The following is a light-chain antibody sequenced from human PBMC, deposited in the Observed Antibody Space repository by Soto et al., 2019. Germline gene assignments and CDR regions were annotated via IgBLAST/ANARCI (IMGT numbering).Light chain of an antibody. V-gene: IGKV2-28*01. J-gene: IGKJ2*01. CDR1: QSLLHSNGYNY. CDR3: MQALQTPYT. CDR2: LGS. Sequence: DIVMTQSPLSLPVTPGEPASISCRSSQSLLHSNGYNYLDWYLQKPGQSPQLLIYLGSNRASGVPDRFSGSGSGTDFKLKISRVEAEYVGVYYCMQALQTPYTFGQGTKLEIK.